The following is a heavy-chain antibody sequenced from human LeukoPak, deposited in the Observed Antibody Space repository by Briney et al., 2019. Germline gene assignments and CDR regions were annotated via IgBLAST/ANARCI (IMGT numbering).Heavy chain of an antibody. CDR3: AKDIAQGYTFGYIEQDY. J-gene: IGHJ4*02. CDR2: TSESGSGT. CDR1: GLTFSRYA. V-gene: IGHV3-23*01. D-gene: IGHD5-18*01. Sequence: GGSLRLSCAVSGLTFSRYAMSWVRQAPGKGLEWVSATSESGSGTYYADSVKGRFTISRDNSKDTLSLQMNSLRAEDTAVYYCAKDIAQGYTFGYIEQDYWGQGTLVTVSS.